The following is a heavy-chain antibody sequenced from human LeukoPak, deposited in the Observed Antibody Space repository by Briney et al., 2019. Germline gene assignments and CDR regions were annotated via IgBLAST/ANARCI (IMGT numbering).Heavy chain of an antibody. V-gene: IGHV4-34*01. D-gene: IGHD3-10*01. CDR1: GGSFSGYY. CDR2: INHSGST. CDR3: ARGIRFGESGPQNY. J-gene: IGHJ4*02. Sequence: SETLSLTCAVYGGSFSGYYWSWIRQPPGKGLEWIGEINHSGSTNYNPSLKSRVTISVDTSKNQFSLKLSSVTAADTAVYYCARGIRFGESGPQNYWGQGTLVTVSS.